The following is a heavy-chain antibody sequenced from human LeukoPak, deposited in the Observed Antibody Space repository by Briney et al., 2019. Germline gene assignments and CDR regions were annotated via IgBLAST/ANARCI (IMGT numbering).Heavy chain of an antibody. D-gene: IGHD3-9*01. J-gene: IGHJ6*02. CDR2: MNPNSGNT. CDR1: GYTFTSYD. Sequence: GASVKVSCKASGYTFTSYDINWVRQATGQGLEWMGWMNPNSGNTGYAQKFQGRVTMTRNTSISTAYMELSSLRSGDTAVYYCARHYDILTGYYSSYYYGMDVWGQGTTVTVSS. CDR3: ARHYDILTGYYSSYYYGMDV. V-gene: IGHV1-8*01.